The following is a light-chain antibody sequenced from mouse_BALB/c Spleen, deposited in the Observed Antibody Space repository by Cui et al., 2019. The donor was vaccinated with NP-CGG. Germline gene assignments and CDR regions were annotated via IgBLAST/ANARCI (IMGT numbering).Light chain of an antibody. CDR2: GTN. CDR1: TGAVTTSNY. V-gene: IGLV1*01. CDR3: ALWYSNHWV. J-gene: IGLJ1*01. Sequence: AVVTQEPALTTSPGETVTLTCRSSTGAVTTSNYANWVQEKPDHLFTGLIGGTNNRAPGVPARFSGSLIRDKAALTITGAQTEDEAIYFCALWYSNHWVFGGGTKLTVL.